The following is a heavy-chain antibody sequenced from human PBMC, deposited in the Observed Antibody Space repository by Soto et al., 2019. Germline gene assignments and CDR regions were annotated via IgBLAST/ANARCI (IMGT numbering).Heavy chain of an antibody. CDR2: IYHSGST. J-gene: IGHJ6*02. CDR3: ATASAYYYYGMDV. CDR1: GGSISSGGYP. V-gene: IGHV4-30-2*01. Sequence: SETLSLTCAVSGGSISSGGYPWSWIRQPPGKGLEWIGYIYHSGSTYYNPSLKSRVTISVDRSKNQFSLKLSSVTAADTAVYYCATASAYYYYGMDVWGQGTTVTVS.